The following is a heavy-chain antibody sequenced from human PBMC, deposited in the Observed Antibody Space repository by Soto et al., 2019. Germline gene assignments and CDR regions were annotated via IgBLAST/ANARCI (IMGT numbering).Heavy chain of an antibody. CDR2: ISHDGSQK. Sequence: QVQLVESGGGVVQPGRSLRLSCAASGFTFSNYGMHWVRQAPGKALEWVAVISHDGSQKYYGDSVKGRFTVSRDNSESTVYLRMKSLAAEDTAVYYCAKVVVGLGYHYGMGVWGQGTTVSVS. V-gene: IGHV3-30*18. CDR3: AKVVVGLGYHYGMGV. CDR1: GFTFSNYG. D-gene: IGHD2-15*01. J-gene: IGHJ6*02.